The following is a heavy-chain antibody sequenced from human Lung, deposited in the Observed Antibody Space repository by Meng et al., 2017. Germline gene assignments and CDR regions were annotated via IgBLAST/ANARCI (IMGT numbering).Heavy chain of an antibody. Sequence: QVQLQQWGAGLLKPSETLSLTCGVYGGSFSGYYWSWIRQPPGKGLEWIGEISHSGSTNYNPSLKSRVTISVDTSKNQFSLQLTSVTAADTAMYYCMRAPLPAGRGLKNWFEPWGQGTLVTVSS. J-gene: IGHJ5*02. CDR1: GGSFSGYY. V-gene: IGHV4-34*01. D-gene: IGHD2-2*01. CDR3: MRAPLPAGRGLKNWFEP. CDR2: ISHSGST.